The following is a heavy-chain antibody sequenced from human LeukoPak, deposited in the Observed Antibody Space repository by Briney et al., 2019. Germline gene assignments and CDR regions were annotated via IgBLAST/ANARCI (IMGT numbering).Heavy chain of an antibody. Sequence: GGSLRLSCTASGFTFADYLMSWFRQAPGKGLEWVGFIRSKTYGGTTEYAASVKGRFTISRDDSKSIAYLQMNSLETEDTAVYYCAKPATSILIYFDSWGQGPLVTVSS. J-gene: IGHJ4*02. V-gene: IGHV3-49*03. CDR2: IRSKTYGGTT. CDR3: AKPATSILIYFDS. CDR1: GFTFADYL. D-gene: IGHD2-2*01.